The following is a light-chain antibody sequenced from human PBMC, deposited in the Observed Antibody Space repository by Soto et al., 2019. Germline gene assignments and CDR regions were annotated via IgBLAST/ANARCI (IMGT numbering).Light chain of an antibody. J-gene: IGLJ1*01. CDR2: QVS. CDR1: SSDVGGYYY. CDR3: SSYTSSNTFYV. V-gene: IGLV2-14*01. Sequence: QSALTQPASVSESPGQSITISCTGTSSDVGGYYYVSWYQHHPGKAPKLMIYQVSNRPSGVSNRFSGSKSGNTASLTIFGLQAEDEADYYCSSYTSSNTFYVFGTGTKVTVL.